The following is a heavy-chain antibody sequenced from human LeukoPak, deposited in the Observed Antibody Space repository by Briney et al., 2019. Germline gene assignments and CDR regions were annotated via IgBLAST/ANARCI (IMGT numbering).Heavy chain of an antibody. CDR2: IYYSGST. CDR1: GGSISSGDYY. V-gene: IGHV4-30-4*08. Sequence: SQTLSLTXTVSGGSISSGDYYWSWISQPPGKGLQWIGYIYYSGSTYYNPSLKSRVTISVDTSNNQFSLKLSSVTAADTAVYYCAREEEVTRIFDYWGQGTLVTVSS. J-gene: IGHJ4*02. CDR3: AREEEVTRIFDY. D-gene: IGHD4-11*01.